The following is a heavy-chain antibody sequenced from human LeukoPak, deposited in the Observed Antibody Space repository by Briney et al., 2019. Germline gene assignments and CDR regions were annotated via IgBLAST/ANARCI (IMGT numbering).Heavy chain of an antibody. D-gene: IGHD4-17*01. V-gene: IGHV3-30*03. CDR3: AREGDYVLFDY. CDR1: GFTFSSYG. Sequence: GGSLRLSCAASGFTFSSYGMHWVRQAPGKGLEWVAVISYDGSNKYYADSVKGRFTISRDNAKNSLYLQMNSLRAEDTAVYYCAREGDYVLFDYWGQGTLVTVSS. J-gene: IGHJ4*02. CDR2: ISYDGSNK.